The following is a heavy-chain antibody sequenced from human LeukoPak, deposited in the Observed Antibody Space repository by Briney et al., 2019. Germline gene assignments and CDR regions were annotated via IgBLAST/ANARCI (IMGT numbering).Heavy chain of an antibody. Sequence: SETLSLTCNVSGGSISGYHWSWIRQPPGKGLEWLGYIYYSGSSNYNPSLKSRVTISVDTSKNQFSLKLSSVTAADTAVYYCARRSCSSTSCPFDYWGQGTLVTVSS. D-gene: IGHD2-2*01. J-gene: IGHJ4*02. CDR2: IYYSGSS. V-gene: IGHV4-59*12. CDR1: GGSISGYH. CDR3: ARRSCSSTSCPFDY.